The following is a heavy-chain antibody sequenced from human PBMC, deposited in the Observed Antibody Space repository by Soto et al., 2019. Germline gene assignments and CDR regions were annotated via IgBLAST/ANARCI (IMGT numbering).Heavy chain of an antibody. CDR3: ARAYSGYDFSYYYAMDV. V-gene: IGHV1-69*01. CDR2: IIPRFGTA. D-gene: IGHD5-12*01. CDR1: GGTFSSYG. Sequence: QVQLVQSGAEVKKPGSSVKVSCKASGGTFSSYGISWVRQAPGQVLEWMGGIIPRFGTAKYAQKFQGRVTIIADESTSTANMELSSLRSEDTALYYCARAYSGYDFSYYYAMDVWGQGTTVTVSS. J-gene: IGHJ6*02.